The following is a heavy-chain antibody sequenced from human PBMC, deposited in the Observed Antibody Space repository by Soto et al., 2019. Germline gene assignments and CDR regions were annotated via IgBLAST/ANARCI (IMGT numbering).Heavy chain of an antibody. Sequence: QVQLQESGPGLVKPSETLSLTCTVSGGSISSYYWSWIRQPPGKGLEWIGYIYYSGSTNYNPSLKSRVTISVDTSKNQFSLKLSSVTAADTAVYYCARAHWIPGYAFDIWGQGTMVTVSS. CDR1: GGSISSYY. D-gene: IGHD1-1*01. CDR2: IYYSGST. J-gene: IGHJ3*02. CDR3: ARAHWIPGYAFDI. V-gene: IGHV4-59*08.